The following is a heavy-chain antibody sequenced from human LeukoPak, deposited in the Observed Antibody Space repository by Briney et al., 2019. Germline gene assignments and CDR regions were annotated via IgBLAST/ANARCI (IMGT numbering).Heavy chain of an antibody. CDR2: INHSGST. J-gene: IGHJ4*02. Sequence: SETLSLTXDVYGGSFSVYYWSWIRQPPGKGLEWIGEINHSGSTNYNPSLQSRITISVDTSKNQFSLKLSSVTAADTAVYYCASNCSSTSCYTRGFAYWGQGNLVTVSS. CDR1: GGSFSVYY. V-gene: IGHV4-34*01. D-gene: IGHD2-2*02. CDR3: ASNCSSTSCYTRGFAY.